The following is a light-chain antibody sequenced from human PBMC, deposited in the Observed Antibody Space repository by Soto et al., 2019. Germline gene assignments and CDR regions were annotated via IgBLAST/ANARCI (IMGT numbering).Light chain of an antibody. CDR2: GNN. J-gene: IGLJ1*01. Sequence: QSVLTQAPSVSGTPGQRVTITCSGSSSNIGRNSVNWYQHLPGTAPKLLPHGNNHRPSGVPDRFSGSKSGTSASLAISGLQPEDEADYCCAAWYGSLNQYVFGDGTKGTV. V-gene: IGLV1-44*01. CDR1: SSNIGRNS. CDR3: AAWYGSLNQYV.